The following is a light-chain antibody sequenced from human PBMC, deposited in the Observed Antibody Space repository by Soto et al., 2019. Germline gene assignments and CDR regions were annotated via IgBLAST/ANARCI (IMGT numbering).Light chain of an antibody. CDR1: QSVSSN. CDR3: QQYNNWPPWT. V-gene: IGKV3-15*01. J-gene: IGKJ1*01. CDR2: GAS. Sequence: EIVMTQSPATLSVSPGERATLSCRASQSVSSNLAWYQQKPGQDPRLLIYGASTRATGIPARFSGSGSGTEFTLTFSSLQSEDFPVYYCQQYNNWPPWTFSQGTKVEIK.